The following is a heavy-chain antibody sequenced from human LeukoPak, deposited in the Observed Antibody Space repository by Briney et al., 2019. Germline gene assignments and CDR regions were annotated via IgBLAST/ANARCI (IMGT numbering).Heavy chain of an antibody. CDR3: ARPKGRTYQHWFDP. CDR1: GYTFTGYY. Sequence: ASVKVSCKASGYTFTGYYMHWVRQAPGQGLEWMGWINPNSGGTNYAQKFQGRVTMTRDTSISTAYTELSRLRSDDTAVYYCARPKGRTYQHWFDPWGQGTLVTVSS. V-gene: IGHV1-2*02. J-gene: IGHJ5*02. CDR2: INPNSGGT. D-gene: IGHD2-2*01.